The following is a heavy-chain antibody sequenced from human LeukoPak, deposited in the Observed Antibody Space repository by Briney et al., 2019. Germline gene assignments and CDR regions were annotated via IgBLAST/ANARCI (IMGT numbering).Heavy chain of an antibody. CDR3: ASHLGMVRGVITI. D-gene: IGHD3-10*01. CDR2: ISYDGSNK. CDR1: EFTFSSYA. V-gene: IGHV3-30-3*01. Sequence: PGGSLRLSCAASEFTFSSYAMHWVRQAPGKGLEWVAVISYDGSNKYYADSVKGRFTISRDNSKNTLYLQMNSLRAEDTAVYYCASHLGMVRGVITIWGQGTMVTVSS. J-gene: IGHJ3*02.